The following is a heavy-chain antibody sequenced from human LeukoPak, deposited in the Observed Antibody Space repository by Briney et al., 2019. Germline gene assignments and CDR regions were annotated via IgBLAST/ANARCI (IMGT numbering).Heavy chain of an antibody. CDR1: GFTFSSYS. Sequence: TGGSLRLSCAASGFTFSSYSMNWVRQAPGKGLEWVSSISGSNGYIYYADSVKGRFTISRDNSKNTLYLQMNSLRAEDTAVYYCARVFSSAGWFDPWGQGTLVTVSS. D-gene: IGHD6-25*01. J-gene: IGHJ5*02. CDR2: ISGSNGYI. V-gene: IGHV3-21*04. CDR3: ARVFSSAGWFDP.